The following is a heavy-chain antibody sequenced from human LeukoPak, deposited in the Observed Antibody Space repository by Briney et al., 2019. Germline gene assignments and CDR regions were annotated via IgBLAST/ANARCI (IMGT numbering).Heavy chain of an antibody. D-gene: IGHD3-22*01. J-gene: IGHJ4*02. V-gene: IGHV3-23*01. CDR1: GFTFSSYA. CDR2: ISGSGGST. Sequence: GGSLRLSCAASGFTFSSYAMSWVRQAPGKGLEWVSAISGSGGSTYYADSVKGRFTISRDNSKNTLYLQMNSLRAEDTAVYYCAKGDYYDSSGYYYWSRYFDYWGQGTLVTVSS. CDR3: AKGDYYDSSGYYYWSRYFDY.